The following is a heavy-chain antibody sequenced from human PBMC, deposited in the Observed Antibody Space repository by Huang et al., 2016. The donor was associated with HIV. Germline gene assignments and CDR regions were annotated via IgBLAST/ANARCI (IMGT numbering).Heavy chain of an antibody. CDR3: ARGLPLVGVLNY. Sequence: QVQLQESGPGLVKPSDTLSLTCTVSGGPITSHYWTWIRQPPGKGLEWIGNIYYRGSTNYKPSLQSRVTMSLDRTKNQFSLRLSSVTAADTAVYFCARGLPLVGVLNYWGQGTPVTVSS. CDR2: IYYRGST. J-gene: IGHJ4*02. D-gene: IGHD2-15*01. V-gene: IGHV4-59*11. CDR1: GGPITSHY.